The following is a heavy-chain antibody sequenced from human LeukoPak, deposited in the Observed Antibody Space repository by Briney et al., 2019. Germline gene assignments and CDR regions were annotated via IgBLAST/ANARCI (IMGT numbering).Heavy chain of an antibody. CDR3: ARAELLWFTSGWFDP. D-gene: IGHD3-10*01. CDR1: GGSFSGYY. CDR2: INHSGST. V-gene: IGHV4-34*01. Sequence: SETLSLTCAVYGGSFSGYYWSWIRQPPGKGLEWIGEINHSGSTNYNPSLKSRVTISVDTSKNQFSLKLSSVTAADTAVYYCARAELLWFTSGWFDPWGQGTLVTVST. J-gene: IGHJ5*02.